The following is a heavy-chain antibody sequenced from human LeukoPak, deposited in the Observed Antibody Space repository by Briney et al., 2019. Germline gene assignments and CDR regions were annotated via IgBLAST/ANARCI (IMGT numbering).Heavy chain of an antibody. CDR2: IIPIFGIA. J-gene: IGHJ6*03. Sequence: GASVKVSCTASGYTFSPYFMPWVRQAPGQGLEWLGGIIPIFGIANSAQKFKGRVTISPDESTSTAYMELSSLRSDDTAVYNCARDGRNYDFWRSYYYMDVWGKGTAVTVSS. CDR3: ARDGRNYDFWRSYYYMDV. D-gene: IGHD3-3*01. CDR1: GYTFSPYF. V-gene: IGHV1-69*13.